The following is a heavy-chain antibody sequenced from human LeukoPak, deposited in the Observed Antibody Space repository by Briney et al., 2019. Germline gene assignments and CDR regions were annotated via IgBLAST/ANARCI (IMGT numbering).Heavy chain of an antibody. Sequence: GGSLRLSCAASEFTFSSFAMSWVRQPPGKGLEWVSTISSSGGSTFYAESVKGRFTISRDNNENTLYLQMNSLRAEDMALYYCAKDSSRGFDYWGQGTLVTVSS. V-gene: IGHV3-23*01. J-gene: IGHJ4*02. D-gene: IGHD2-15*01. CDR1: EFTFSSFA. CDR2: ISSSGGST. CDR3: AKDSSRGFDY.